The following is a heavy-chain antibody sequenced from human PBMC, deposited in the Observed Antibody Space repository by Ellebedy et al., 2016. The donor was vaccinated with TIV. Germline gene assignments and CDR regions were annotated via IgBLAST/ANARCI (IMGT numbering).Heavy chain of an antibody. V-gene: IGHV1-69*13. CDR1: GGTFSSYA. D-gene: IGHD3-10*01. CDR3: ASLDYYGSGSSFDY. J-gene: IGHJ4*02. CDR2: IIPIFGTA. Sequence: AASVKVSCKASGGTFSSYAISWVRQAPGQGLEWMGGIIPIFGTANYAQKFQGRVTITADESTSTAYMELSSLRSEDTAVYYCASLDYYGSGSSFDYWGQGTLVTVSS.